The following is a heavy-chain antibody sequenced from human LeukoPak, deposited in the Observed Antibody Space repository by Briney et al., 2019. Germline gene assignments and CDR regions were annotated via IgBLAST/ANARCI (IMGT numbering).Heavy chain of an antibody. CDR3: ARDATRTGWFDP. J-gene: IGHJ5*02. Sequence: SQTLSLTCAISGDIVSSNGAAWNWIRQSPPRGLEWLGRTYYRSKWSTDYAVSVKSRITINSDTSKNQFSLQLNSMTPEDTAVYYCARDATRTGWFDPWGQGTLVTVSA. CDR2: TYYRSKWST. D-gene: IGHD1-14*01. CDR1: GDIVSSNGAA. V-gene: IGHV6-1*01.